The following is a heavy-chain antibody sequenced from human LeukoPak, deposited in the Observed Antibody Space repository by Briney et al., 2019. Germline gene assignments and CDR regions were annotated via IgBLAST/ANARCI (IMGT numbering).Heavy chain of an antibody. CDR1: GYSISSGYY. Sequence: SETLSLTCTVSGYSISSGYYWGWIRQPPGKGLEWIGNIYHSGSTYYNPSLKSRVTISVDTSKNQFSLKLSSVTAADTAVYYCARTYYYGSGSYYPYWGQGTLVTVSS. CDR2: IYHSGST. CDR3: ARTYYYGSGSYYPY. D-gene: IGHD3-10*01. J-gene: IGHJ4*02. V-gene: IGHV4-38-2*02.